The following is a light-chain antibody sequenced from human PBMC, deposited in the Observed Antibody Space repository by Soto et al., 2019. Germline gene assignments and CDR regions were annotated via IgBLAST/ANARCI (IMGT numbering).Light chain of an antibody. CDR1: SSNIGAGFD. V-gene: IGLV1-40*01. CDR3: QSYDRTLSARYV. J-gene: IGLJ1*01. Sequence: QSVLTQPPSVSGAPGQRVTISCTGSSSNIGAGFDVHCYQQRPGTAPKLRIFGNINRPSGVPDRFSGSKSGTSASLAITGLQAEDEGDYYCQSYDRTLSARYVFGTGTKVT. CDR2: GNI.